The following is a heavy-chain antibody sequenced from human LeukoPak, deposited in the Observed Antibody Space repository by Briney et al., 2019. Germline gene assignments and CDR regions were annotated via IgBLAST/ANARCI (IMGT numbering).Heavy chain of an antibody. Sequence: SETLSLTCAVSGYSNSSGYYWGWIRQPPGKGLEWIGIIYHSGSTYYNPSLKSRVTISVDTSKNQFSLRVTSVTAADTAVYYCARHFVRSGSYWADYWGQGTLVTVSS. D-gene: IGHD1-26*01. J-gene: IGHJ4*01. CDR2: IYHSGST. CDR3: ARHFVRSGSYWADY. CDR1: GYSNSSGYY. V-gene: IGHV4-38-2*01.